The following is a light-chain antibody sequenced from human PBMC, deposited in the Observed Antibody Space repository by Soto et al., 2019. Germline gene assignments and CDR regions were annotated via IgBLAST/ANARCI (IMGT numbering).Light chain of an antibody. V-gene: IGLV2-14*01. CDR1: SSDVGGYNY. Sequence: QSVLTQPASVSLSPGQSITISCTGTSSDVGGYNYVSWYQHHPGKAPKLMIHEVSDRPSGISNRFSGSKSGNTASLTISGLQAEDEADYYCSSYRSDTTYVFGTGTKVTVL. J-gene: IGLJ1*01. CDR3: SSYRSDTTYV. CDR2: EVS.